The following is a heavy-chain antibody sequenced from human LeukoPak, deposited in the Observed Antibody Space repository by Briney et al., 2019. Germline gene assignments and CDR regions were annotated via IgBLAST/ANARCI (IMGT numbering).Heavy chain of an antibody. Sequence: PSETLSLTCTVSGGSISSYYWSWIRQPPGKGLEWIGYIYYSGSTNYNPSLKSRVTISVDTSKNQFSLKLSSVTAADTAVYYCARIIFENAFDIWGQGTMVTVSS. CDR1: GGSISSYY. V-gene: IGHV4-59*08. CDR3: ARIIFENAFDI. J-gene: IGHJ3*02. CDR2: IYYSGST. D-gene: IGHD3-3*01.